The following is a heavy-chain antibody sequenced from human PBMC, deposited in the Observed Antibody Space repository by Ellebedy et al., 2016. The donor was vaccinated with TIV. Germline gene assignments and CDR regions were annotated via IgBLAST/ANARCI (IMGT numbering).Heavy chain of an antibody. V-gene: IGHV3-33*08. Sequence: PGGSLRLSCAASGFTFSSYGMHWVRQAPGKGLEWVAVIWYDGSYKYYPDSVKGRFTISRDNSKNTLWLQMNSLRAEDTAVYYCTRDSGVAMMRYFDYWGQGTLVTGSS. CDR2: IWYDGSYK. J-gene: IGHJ4*02. CDR3: TRDSGVAMMRYFDY. CDR1: GFTFSSYG. D-gene: IGHD5-12*01.